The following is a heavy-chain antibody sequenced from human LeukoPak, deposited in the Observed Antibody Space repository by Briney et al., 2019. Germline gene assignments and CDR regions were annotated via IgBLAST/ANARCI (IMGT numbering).Heavy chain of an antibody. CDR1: GFTVSSNY. V-gene: IGHV3-53*01. CDR3: AKAAKEYCSGGSCYPPFAFDI. J-gene: IGHJ3*02. Sequence: GGSLRLSCAASGFTVSSNYMSWVRQAPGKRLEWVSVIYSGGSTYYADSVKGRFTISRDNSKNTRYLQMNSLRAEDRAVFYCAKAAKEYCSGGSCYPPFAFDIGGKGKMVTVSS. D-gene: IGHD2-15*01. CDR2: IYSGGST.